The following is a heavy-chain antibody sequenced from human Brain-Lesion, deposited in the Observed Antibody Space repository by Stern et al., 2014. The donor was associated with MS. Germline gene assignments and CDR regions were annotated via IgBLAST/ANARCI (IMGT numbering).Heavy chain of an antibody. V-gene: IGHV1-2*02. CDR1: GYIFTGYY. D-gene: IGHD3-3*01. CDR2: INPNTGGA. CDR3: ARDQRGITIFGVVTDYYYLGMDV. Sequence: VQLVQSGAEVKKPGASVKVSCKTSGYIFTGYYIHWVRQAPGQGLEWMAWINPNTGGAKYAQKVQGRGTMSRETPTSTAYLDMSRLTSEDTAVYYCARDQRGITIFGVVTDYYYLGMDVWGQGPPVPVSS. J-gene: IGHJ6*02.